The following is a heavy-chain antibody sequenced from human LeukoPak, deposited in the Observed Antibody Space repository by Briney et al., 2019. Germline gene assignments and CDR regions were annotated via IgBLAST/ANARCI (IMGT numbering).Heavy chain of an antibody. Sequence: SETLSLTCTVSGGSISSYYWSWIRQPPGKGLEWIGEINHSGSTNYNPSLKSRVTISVDTSKNQFSLKLSSVTAADTAVYYCARGPYELVLRAWGQGTLVTVSS. CDR2: INHSGST. CDR3: ARGPYELVLRA. CDR1: GGSISSYY. J-gene: IGHJ4*02. V-gene: IGHV4-34*01. D-gene: IGHD6-13*01.